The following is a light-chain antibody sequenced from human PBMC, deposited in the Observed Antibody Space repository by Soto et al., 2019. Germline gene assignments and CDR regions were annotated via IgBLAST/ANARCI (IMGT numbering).Light chain of an antibody. CDR3: SAYSDIDTKV. Sequence: QSALTQPASVSGSPGQSITVSCTGTNTDVGGYNYVSWYQHRPGKAPRLMIYEVRNRLSGVSNRFSGSKSGNTASLTISGLQSEDEADYYCSAYSDIDTKVFGTGTKLTVL. CDR1: NTDVGGYNY. V-gene: IGLV2-14*01. J-gene: IGLJ1*01. CDR2: EVR.